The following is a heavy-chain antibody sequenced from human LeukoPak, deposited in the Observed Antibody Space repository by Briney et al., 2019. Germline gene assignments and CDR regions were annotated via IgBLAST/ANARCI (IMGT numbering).Heavy chain of an antibody. V-gene: IGHV1-2*02. CDR3: ARPYSSGWTTGY. CDR2: INPNSGGT. Sequence: ASVKVSCKASGYTFTGYYMHWVRQAPGQGLEWMGWINPNSGGTNFAQKFQGRVTMTRDTSISTAYMELSRLRPDDTAVYYCARPYSSGWTTGYWGQGTLVTVSS. CDR1: GYTFTGYY. J-gene: IGHJ4*02. D-gene: IGHD6-19*01.